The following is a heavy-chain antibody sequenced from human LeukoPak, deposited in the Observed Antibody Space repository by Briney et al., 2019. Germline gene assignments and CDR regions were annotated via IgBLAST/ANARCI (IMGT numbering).Heavy chain of an antibody. V-gene: IGHV1-69*01. Sequence: ASVKVSCKASGGTFSSYAISWVRQAPGQGLEWMGGIIPSFGTANYAQKFQGRVTITADESTSTAYMELSSPRSEDTAVYYCARGSDYDILTGYHYHGMDVWGQGTTVTVSS. CDR2: IIPSFGTA. CDR1: GGTFSSYA. D-gene: IGHD3-9*01. J-gene: IGHJ6*02. CDR3: ARGSDYDILTGYHYHGMDV.